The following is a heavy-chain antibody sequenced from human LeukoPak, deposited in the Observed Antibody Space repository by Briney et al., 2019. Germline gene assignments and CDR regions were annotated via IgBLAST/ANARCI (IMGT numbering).Heavy chain of an antibody. CDR2: ISGSGGST. CDR3: AKWVVVVPAYFDY. D-gene: IGHD2-2*01. CDR1: GFTFSSYG. Sequence: GGSLRLSRAASGFTFSSYGMSWVRQAPGKGLEWVSAISGSGGSTYYADSVKGRFTISRDNSKNTLYLQMNSLRAEDTAVYYCAKWVVVVPAYFDYGGQGTVVTVS. V-gene: IGHV3-23*01. J-gene: IGHJ4*02.